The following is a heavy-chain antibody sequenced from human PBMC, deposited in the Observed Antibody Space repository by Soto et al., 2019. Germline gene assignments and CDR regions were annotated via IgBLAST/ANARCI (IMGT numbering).Heavy chain of an antibody. CDR1: GGSISSSSYY. D-gene: IGHD3-10*01. CDR2: IYYSGST. Sequence: QLQLQESGPGLVKPSETLSLTCTVSGGSISSSSYYWGWIRQPPGKGLEWIGSIYYSGSTYYNPSLKGRVTIYVDTSKNKFSLQLSSVTAADTAVYYCATTYYFGSGSAYWGQGTLVTVSS. CDR3: ATTYYFGSGSAY. J-gene: IGHJ4*02. V-gene: IGHV4-39*01.